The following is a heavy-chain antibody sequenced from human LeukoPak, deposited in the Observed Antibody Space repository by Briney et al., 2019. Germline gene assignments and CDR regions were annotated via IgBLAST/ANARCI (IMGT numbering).Heavy chain of an antibody. J-gene: IGHJ6*02. CDR3: ARGRVNYPYYGMDV. D-gene: IGHD3-22*01. CDR1: GYTFTSYD. Sequence: ASVKVSCKASGYTFTSYDINWVRQATGQGLEWMGWVNPNSGNTGYAQKFQGRVTMTRNTSISTAYMELSSLRSEDTAVYYCARGRVNYPYYGMDVWGQGTTVTVSS. CDR2: VNPNSGNT. V-gene: IGHV1-8*01.